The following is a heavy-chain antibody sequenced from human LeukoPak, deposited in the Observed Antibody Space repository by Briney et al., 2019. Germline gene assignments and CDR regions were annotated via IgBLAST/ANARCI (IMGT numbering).Heavy chain of an antibody. CDR2: ISAYNGNT. D-gene: IGHD4-17*01. CDR3: ARDFNTMLRGLLFGPGWFDP. Sequence: ASVKVSCKASGYTFTSYGISWVRQAPGQGLEWMGWISAYNGNTNYAQKLQGRVTMTKDTSTSTAYMELRSLRSDDTAVYYFARDFNTMLRGLLFGPGWFDPRRQATLATVSS. J-gene: IGHJ5*02. CDR1: GYTFTSYG. V-gene: IGHV1-18*01.